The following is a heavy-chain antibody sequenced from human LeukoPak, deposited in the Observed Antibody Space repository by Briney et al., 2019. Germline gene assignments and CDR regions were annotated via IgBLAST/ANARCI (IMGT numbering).Heavy chain of an antibody. J-gene: IGHJ4*02. V-gene: IGHV4-34*01. CDR3: AGGSTGSAYDY. Sequence: TSETLSLTCAIYDGSFSGHYWSWIRQPPGKGLEWIGGISHSGSTNYNPSLESRVTISLDTSKTHFSLRLTSVTAADTAVYYCAGGSTGSAYDYWGQGALVTVSP. CDR1: DGSFSGHY. CDR2: ISHSGST. D-gene: IGHD7-27*01.